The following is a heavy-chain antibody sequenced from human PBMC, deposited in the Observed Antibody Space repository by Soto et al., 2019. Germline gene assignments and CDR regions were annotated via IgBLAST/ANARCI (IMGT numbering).Heavy chain of an antibody. J-gene: IGHJ4*02. Sequence: EVQLVESGGALVQPGGSLRLSCAASGFTFSISEMNWVRQTPGKGLEWVSFISNSGNTIYYADSVKGRFTISRDNARNSLYLQMDSLRVEDTAVYYCARGVEMHTVAVKYYFDYWGQGTLVTVSS. CDR1: GFTFSISE. CDR2: ISNSGNTI. CDR3: ARGVEMHTVAVKYYFDY. V-gene: IGHV3-48*03. D-gene: IGHD4-4*01.